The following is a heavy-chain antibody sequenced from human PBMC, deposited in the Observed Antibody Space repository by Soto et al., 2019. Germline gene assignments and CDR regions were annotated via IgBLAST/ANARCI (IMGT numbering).Heavy chain of an antibody. CDR1: GFTFSSYS. J-gene: IGHJ6*02. CDR3: VVLRFLEWLSNPYYYYGMDV. CDR2: ISSSSSYI. V-gene: IGHV3-21*01. D-gene: IGHD3-3*01. Sequence: PGGSLRLSCAASGFTFSSYSMNWVRQAPGKGLEWVSSISSSSSYIYYADSVKGRFTISRDNAKNTLYLQMNSLRAEDTAVYYCVVLRFLEWLSNPYYYYGMDVWGQGTTVTVSS.